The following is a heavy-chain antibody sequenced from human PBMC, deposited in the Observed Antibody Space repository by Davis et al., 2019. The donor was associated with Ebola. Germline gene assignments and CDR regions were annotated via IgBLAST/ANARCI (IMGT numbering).Heavy chain of an antibody. CDR2: ISSSGSTI. V-gene: IGHV3-48*03. J-gene: IGHJ4*02. CDR1: GFTFSSYE. D-gene: IGHD3-22*01. CDR3: ARSGRYYYDSSGYYLGRNPFDY. Sequence: GALRLSCAASGFTFSSYEMNWVRQAPGKGLEWVSYISSSGSTIYYADSVKGRFTISRDNAKNSLYLQMNSLRDEDTAVYYCARSGRYYYDSSGYYLGRNPFDYWGQGTLVTVSS.